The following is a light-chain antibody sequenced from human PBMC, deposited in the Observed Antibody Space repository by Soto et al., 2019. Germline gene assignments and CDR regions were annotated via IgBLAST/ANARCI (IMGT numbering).Light chain of an antibody. CDR2: GAS. CDR3: QQYNNSTLT. V-gene: IGKV3D-15*01. J-gene: IGKJ3*01. Sequence: EMVITQSPATLSVSPGERATLSCRASQSVGSNLAWYPQKPGQAPRLLMYGASTRATGIPARFSGSGSETEFTLTISSLQSEDFAVYYCQQYNNSTLTFGPGTKVDIK. CDR1: QSVGSN.